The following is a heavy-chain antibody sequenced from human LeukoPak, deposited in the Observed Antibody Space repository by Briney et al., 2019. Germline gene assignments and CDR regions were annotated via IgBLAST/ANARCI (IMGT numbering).Heavy chain of an antibody. CDR1: GASMSSGGFS. J-gene: IGHJ4*02. CDR2: VFHSGST. Sequence: SQTLSLTCAVSGASMSSGGFSWSWIRQPPGKGLEWIGFVFHSGSTHYTPSLKSRVTMSIDTSKNLFSLNLISVTAADTALYYCARQSFSGDFDYWGQGILVTVSS. D-gene: IGHD3-3*02. CDR3: ARQSFSGDFDY. V-gene: IGHV4-30-2*01.